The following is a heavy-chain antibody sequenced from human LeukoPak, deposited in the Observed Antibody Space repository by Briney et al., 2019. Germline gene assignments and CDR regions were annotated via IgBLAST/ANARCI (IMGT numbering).Heavy chain of an antibody. Sequence: SETLSLTCTVSGGSISSSSYYWGWIRQPPGKGLEWIGSIYYSGSTYYNPSLKSRVTISVDTSKNQFSLKLSSVTAADTAVYYCARVFAFGEAGWVDYWGQGTLVTVSS. J-gene: IGHJ4*02. CDR1: GGSISSSSYY. V-gene: IGHV4-39*01. CDR3: ARVFAFGEAGWVDY. D-gene: IGHD3-10*01. CDR2: IYYSGST.